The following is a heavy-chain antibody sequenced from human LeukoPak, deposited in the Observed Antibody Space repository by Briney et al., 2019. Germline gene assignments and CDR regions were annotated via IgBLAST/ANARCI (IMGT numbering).Heavy chain of an antibody. CDR3: GRHAYGGSPPLS. CDR2: IYVSGTT. V-gene: IGHV3-53*01. Sequence: GGSLILSCAASGFPVRDGYMSWVRQAPGKRLEWLAFIYVSGTTFYAASVKGRFTISRDNAKNTVYLQMNNLRAEDTALYYCGRHAYGGSPPLSWGQGALVTVSS. D-gene: IGHD3-10*01. J-gene: IGHJ4*02. CDR1: GFPVRDGY.